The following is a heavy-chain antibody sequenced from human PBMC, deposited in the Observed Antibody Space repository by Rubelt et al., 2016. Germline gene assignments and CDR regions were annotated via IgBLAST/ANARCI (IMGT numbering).Heavy chain of an antibody. CDR2: INHSGST. D-gene: IGHD6-13*01. CDR1: GFTVSSNY. CDR3: ARGRRGSSSWLGRDYYGMDV. Sequence: VQLVESGGGLVQPGGSLRLSCAASGFTVSSNYMSWVRQAPGKGLEWIGEINHSGSTNYNPSLKSRVTISVDTSKNQFSLKLSSVTAADTAVYYCARGRRGSSSWLGRDYYGMDVWGQGTTVTVSS. J-gene: IGHJ6*02. V-gene: IGHV4-34*01.